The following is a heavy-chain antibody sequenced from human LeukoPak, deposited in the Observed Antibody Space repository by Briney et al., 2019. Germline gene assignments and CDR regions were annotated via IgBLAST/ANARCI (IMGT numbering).Heavy chain of an antibody. CDR2: INSDGSST. Sequence: AGGSLSLSCAASGFTFRNYWMHWVRQAPGKGRVWVSRINSDGSSTIYADSVKGRFTISRDNAKSTLDLDMKSLRAEDTAVYYCAREGGAAAGTKDFQHWGQGTLVTVSS. J-gene: IGHJ1*01. CDR3: AREGGAAAGTKDFQH. CDR1: GFTFRNYW. V-gene: IGHV3-74*01. D-gene: IGHD6-13*01.